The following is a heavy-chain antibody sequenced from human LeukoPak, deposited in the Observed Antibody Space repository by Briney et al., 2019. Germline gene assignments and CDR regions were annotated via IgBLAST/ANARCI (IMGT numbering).Heavy chain of an antibody. CDR3: GRWGITAALDR. CDR2: IRPDGHDK. Sequence: PGGSLRLSCAVSGFMFRDYWMAWVRQAPGKGLEWVADIRPDGHDKYYVESVRSRFTISRDNAQNSLSLQMDSLRVEDSAVYHCGRWGITAALDRWGQGTLVSVSS. V-gene: IGHV3-7*01. D-gene: IGHD2-2*01. J-gene: IGHJ5*02. CDR1: GFMFRDYW.